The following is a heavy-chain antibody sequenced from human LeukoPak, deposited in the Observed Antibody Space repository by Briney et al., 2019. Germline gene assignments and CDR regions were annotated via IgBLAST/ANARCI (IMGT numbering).Heavy chain of an antibody. Sequence: PSETLSLTCAVYGGSFSGYYWNWIRQPPGKGLEWIGEINHSGSTNYNPSLESRVTVSLDKSKNQLSLNLTSVTAADTAVYYCSRENGAFSPFGYWGQGTLVTVLS. D-gene: IGHD2-8*01. CDR1: GGSFSGYY. CDR2: INHSGST. CDR3: SRENGAFSPFGY. V-gene: IGHV4-34*01. J-gene: IGHJ4*02.